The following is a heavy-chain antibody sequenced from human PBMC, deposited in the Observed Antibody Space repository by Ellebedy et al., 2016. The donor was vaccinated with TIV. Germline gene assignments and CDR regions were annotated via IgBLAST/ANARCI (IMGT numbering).Heavy chain of an antibody. J-gene: IGHJ4*02. CDR1: RFTFDDYA. Sequence: SLKISCAASRFTFDDYAMHWVRQAPGKGLEWVSGISWNSGTIGSADSVKGRFTISRDNAKNSLYLQMNSLRAEDTAVYYCTKDSGWEHEYWGQGTLVTVSS. V-gene: IGHV3-9*01. D-gene: IGHD4-23*01. CDR2: ISWNSGTI. CDR3: TKDSGWEHEY.